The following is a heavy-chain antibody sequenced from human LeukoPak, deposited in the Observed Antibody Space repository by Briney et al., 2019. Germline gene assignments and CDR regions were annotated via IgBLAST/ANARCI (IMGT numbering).Heavy chain of an antibody. Sequence: SVKVSCKASGGTFSSYAISWVRQAPGQGLEWMGGIIPIFGTANYAQKFQGRVTITADKSTSTAYMELSSLRSEDTAVYYCARLMVRGANWFDPRGQGTLVTVSS. CDR3: ARLMVRGANWFDP. J-gene: IGHJ5*02. V-gene: IGHV1-69*06. CDR1: GGTFSSYA. D-gene: IGHD3-10*01. CDR2: IIPIFGTA.